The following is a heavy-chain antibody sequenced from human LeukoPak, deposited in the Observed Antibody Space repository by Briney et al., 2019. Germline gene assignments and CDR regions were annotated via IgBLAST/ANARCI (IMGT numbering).Heavy chain of an antibody. CDR2: IYYSGST. CDR1: GGSISDYY. CDR3: ARMYSGSYYYYYGMDV. V-gene: IGHV4-59*01. Sequence: PSETLSLTCTVSGGSISDYYWSWIRKPPGKGLEWIGYIYYSGSTNYNPSLKSRVTISVDTSKNQFSLKLSSVTAADTAVYYCARMYSGSYYYYYGMDVWGQGTTVTVSS. J-gene: IGHJ6*02. D-gene: IGHD1-26*01.